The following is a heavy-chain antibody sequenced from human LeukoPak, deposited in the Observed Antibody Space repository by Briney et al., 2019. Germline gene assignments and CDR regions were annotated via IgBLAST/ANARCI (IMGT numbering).Heavy chain of an antibody. J-gene: IGHJ3*02. V-gene: IGHV3-49*04. Sequence: GGSLRLSCTASGFTFGDYTMSWVRQAPGKGLEWVGFIRSKAYGGTTEYAASVKGRFTISRDDSKSIAYLQMNSLKTEDTAVYYCTRGLDAFDIWGQGTMVTVSS. CDR1: GFTFGDYT. CDR3: TRGLDAFDI. CDR2: IRSKAYGGTT.